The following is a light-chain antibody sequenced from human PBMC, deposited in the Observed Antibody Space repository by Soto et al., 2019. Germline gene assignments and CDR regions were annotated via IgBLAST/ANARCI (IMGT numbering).Light chain of an antibody. CDR3: HVCDSSTDDLYV. CDR2: ADS. J-gene: IGLJ1*01. Sequence: SYELTQPPSVSGAPGQTAIVTCDGNNIGSNSEHWYQQKPGRAPVLVDYADSDRPSGVPGRFSGSNSGNTATLTISRVEAGDEADYYCHVCDSSTDDLYVFGAGTKLTVL. CDR1: NIGSNS. V-gene: IGLV3-21*02.